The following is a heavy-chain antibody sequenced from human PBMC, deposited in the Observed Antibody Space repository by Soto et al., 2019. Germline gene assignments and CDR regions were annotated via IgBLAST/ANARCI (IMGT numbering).Heavy chain of an antibody. CDR1: GGSISSGGDY. CDR3: AIDIGSSWHHDAFNF. CDR2: IYYSGST. V-gene: IGHV4-31*03. J-gene: IGHJ3*01. D-gene: IGHD6-13*01. Sequence: SETLSLTCTVSGGSISSGGDYWNWIRQHPGKGLEWIGYIYYSGSTYYNPSLKSRVTISVDTSKNQFSLKLYSVTAADTAVYYCAIDIGSSWHHDAFNFWGQGTLVTVSS.